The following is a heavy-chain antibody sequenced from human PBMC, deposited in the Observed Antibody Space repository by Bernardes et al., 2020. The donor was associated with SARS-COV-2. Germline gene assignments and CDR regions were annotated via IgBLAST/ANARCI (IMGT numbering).Heavy chain of an antibody. CDR2: VYYSGST. CDR1: GSSIRSSNW. V-gene: IGHV4-4*02. Sequence: SETLSLTCAVSGSSIRSSNWWSWVRQPPGKGLEWIGEVYYSGSTNYNPSLKSRVTLSVDTSKNQISLKLFSVTAADTAVYYCARDSYNYGSGFYYYDMDVWGPGTTVTVSS. D-gene: IGHD3-10*01. CDR3: ARDSYNYGSGFYYYDMDV. J-gene: IGHJ6*02.